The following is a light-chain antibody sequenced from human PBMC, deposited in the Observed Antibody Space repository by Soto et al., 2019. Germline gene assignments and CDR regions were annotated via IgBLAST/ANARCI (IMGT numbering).Light chain of an antibody. J-gene: IGLJ3*02. CDR2: VVS. Sequence: QSALTQPASVSGSPGQSITISCTGTSSDVGGYNYVSWYQQHPGKAPKLMIYVVSSRPSGISNRFSGSKSGNTASLTISALQAEDEASYYCGSYTTDNTLVFGGGTKLNLL. V-gene: IGLV2-14*01. CDR3: GSYTTDNTLV. CDR1: SSDVGGYNY.